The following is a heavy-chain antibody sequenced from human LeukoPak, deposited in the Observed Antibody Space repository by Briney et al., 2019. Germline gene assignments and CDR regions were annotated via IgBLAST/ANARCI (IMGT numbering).Heavy chain of an antibody. Sequence: PSESLSLTCTVSGGSISSSSYYWGWIRQPPGKGLEWIGSIYYSGSTYYNPSLKSRVTISVDTSKNQFSLKLSSVTAADTAVYYCASPVYCGGDCLGDNWFDPWGQGTLVTVSS. D-gene: IGHD2-21*02. CDR3: ASPVYCGGDCLGDNWFDP. J-gene: IGHJ5*02. CDR1: GGSISSSSYY. CDR2: IYYSGST. V-gene: IGHV4-39*01.